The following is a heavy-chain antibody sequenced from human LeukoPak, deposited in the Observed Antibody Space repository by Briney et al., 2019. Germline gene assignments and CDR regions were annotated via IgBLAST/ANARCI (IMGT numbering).Heavy chain of an antibody. V-gene: IGHV3-43*01. D-gene: IGHD1/OR15-1a*01. Sequence: GGSLRLSCAASGFTFDDYTMHWVRQAPGKGLEWVSLISWDGGSTYYADSVKGRLTISRDNSKNTLFLQMNSLRPEDTAVYYCAKGGTALDYWGQGTLVTVSS. CDR3: AKGGTALDY. J-gene: IGHJ4*02. CDR2: ISWDGGST. CDR1: GFTFDDYT.